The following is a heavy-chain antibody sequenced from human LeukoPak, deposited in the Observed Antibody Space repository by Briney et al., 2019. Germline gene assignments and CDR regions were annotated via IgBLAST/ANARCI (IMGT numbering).Heavy chain of an antibody. CDR2: IYYSGST. J-gene: IGHJ5*02. D-gene: IGHD3-10*01. Sequence: PETLSLTCTVSGGSISSYYWSWIRQPPGKGLEWIGYIYYSGSTNYNPSLKSRVTISVDTSKNQFSLKLSSVTAADTAVYYCARDIYGSGSYDPWGQGTLVTVSS. CDR1: GGSISSYY. CDR3: ARDIYGSGSYDP. V-gene: IGHV4-59*01.